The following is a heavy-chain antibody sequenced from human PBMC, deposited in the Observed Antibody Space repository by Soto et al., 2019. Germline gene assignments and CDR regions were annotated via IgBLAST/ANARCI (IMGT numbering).Heavy chain of an antibody. CDR1: GGPFSNDI. J-gene: IGHJ4*02. Sequence: QVQLEQSGAEVKKPGSSVRVSCKASGGPFSNDIITWVRQAPGQGLEWMGRIIPLLSTSTYAQQLQGRLTITADRSTGTAYMDLKNLTSADTAVYYCARDSPIGSTFSGYDAIDYWGQGTRITVSS. V-gene: IGHV1-69*08. CDR2: IIPLLSTS. CDR3: ARDSPIGSTFSGYDAIDY. D-gene: IGHD5-12*01.